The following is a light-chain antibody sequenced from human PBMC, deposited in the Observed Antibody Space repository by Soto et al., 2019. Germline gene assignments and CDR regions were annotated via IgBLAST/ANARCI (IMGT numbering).Light chain of an antibody. Sequence: EIVLTQSPATLSLSPGERATLSCRASQSVSSYLAWYQQKPGQAPRLLIYDASNRATGIPDRFSGSGSGTDFTLTISRLEPEDFAVYYCQQSGSSPQTFGQGTKVEIK. CDR3: QQSGSSPQT. CDR1: QSVSSY. V-gene: IGKV3-20*01. CDR2: DAS. J-gene: IGKJ1*01.